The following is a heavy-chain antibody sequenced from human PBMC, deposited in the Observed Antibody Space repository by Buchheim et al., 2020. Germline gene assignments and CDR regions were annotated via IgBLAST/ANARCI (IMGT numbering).Heavy chain of an antibody. CDR2: ISYDGSGK. CDR3: ARGSVLAVAGSDFDY. CDR1: RFTFSSYA. J-gene: IGHJ4*02. Sequence: QVQLVESGGGVVQPGRSLRLSCAASRFTFSSYAMNWVRQAPGRGLEWVAVISYDGSGKYYADSVKGRFTISRDNSKNTLYPQMNSLRTEDTAVYYCARGSVLAVAGSDFDYWGQGTL. V-gene: IGHV3-30-3*01. D-gene: IGHD6-19*01.